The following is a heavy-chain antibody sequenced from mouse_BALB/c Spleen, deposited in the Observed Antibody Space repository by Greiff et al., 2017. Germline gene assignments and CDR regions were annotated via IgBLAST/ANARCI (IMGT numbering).Heavy chain of an antibody. V-gene: IGHV5-6-5*01. CDR2: ISSGGST. D-gene: IGHD2-4*01. J-gene: IGHJ4*01. Sequence: EVMLVESGGGLVKPGGSLKLSCAASGFTFSSYAMSWVRQTPEKRLEWVASISSGGSTYYPDSVKGRFTISRDNARNILYLQMSSLRSEDTAMYYCARDGTPSTMITLWYAMDYWGQGTSVTVSS. CDR1: GFTFSSYA. CDR3: ARDGTPSTMITLWYAMDY.